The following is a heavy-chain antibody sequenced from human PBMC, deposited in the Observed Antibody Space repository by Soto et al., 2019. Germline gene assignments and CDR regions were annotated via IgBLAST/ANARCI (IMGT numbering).Heavy chain of an antibody. V-gene: IGHV1-69*13. Sequence: SVKVSCKASGGTFSSYAISWVRQAPGQGLEWMGGIIPIFGTANYAQKFQGRVTITADESTSTAYMELSSLRSEDTAVYYCASHVDTAMVIYYYYYGMDVWGQGTTVTAP. J-gene: IGHJ6*02. D-gene: IGHD5-18*01. CDR2: IIPIFGTA. CDR3: ASHVDTAMVIYYYYYGMDV. CDR1: GGTFSSYA.